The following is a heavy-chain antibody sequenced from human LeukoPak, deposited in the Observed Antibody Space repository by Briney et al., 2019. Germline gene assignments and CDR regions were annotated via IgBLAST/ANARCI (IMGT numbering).Heavy chain of an antibody. CDR3: ARRNYDILTYYYGMDV. CDR1: GYSFTSYW. D-gene: IGHD3-9*01. CDR2: IYPGDSDT. V-gene: IGHV5-51*01. Sequence: GASLKISCKGSGYSFTSYWIGWVRQMPGKGLEWMGIIYPGDSDTRYSPSFQGQVTISADKSISTAYLQWSSLKASDTAMYYCARRNYDILTYYYGMDVWGQGTTVTVSS. J-gene: IGHJ6*02.